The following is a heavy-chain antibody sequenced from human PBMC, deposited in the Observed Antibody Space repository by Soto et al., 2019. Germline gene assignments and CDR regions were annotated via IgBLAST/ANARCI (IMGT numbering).Heavy chain of an antibody. J-gene: IGHJ6*02. CDR2: IIPIFGTA. CDR1: GGTFSSYA. V-gene: IGHV1-69*13. Sequence: SVKVSCKASGGTFSSYAISWVRQAPGQGLEWMGGIIPIFGTANYAQKFQGRVTITADESTSTAYMELSSLRSEDTAVYYRARHRRAYMIVVVITPLDYYYYGMGVWGQGTTVTVSS. CDR3: ARHRRAYMIVVVITPLDYYYYGMGV. D-gene: IGHD3-22*01.